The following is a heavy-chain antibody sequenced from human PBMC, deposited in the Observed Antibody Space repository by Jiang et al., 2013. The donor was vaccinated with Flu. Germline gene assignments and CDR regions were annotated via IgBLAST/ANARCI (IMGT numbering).Heavy chain of an antibody. Sequence: GTLTSYGISWVRQAPGQGLEWMGGIIPIFGTSDFAQKFQGRLTITADESTSTAYMELSGLRSDDTAVYYCARGVGGYSHGYILYWGQGTLVTVSS. CDR2: IIPIFGTS. D-gene: IGHD5-18*01. CDR3: ARGVGGYSHGYILY. V-gene: IGHV1-69*01. J-gene: IGHJ4*02. CDR1: GTLTSYG.